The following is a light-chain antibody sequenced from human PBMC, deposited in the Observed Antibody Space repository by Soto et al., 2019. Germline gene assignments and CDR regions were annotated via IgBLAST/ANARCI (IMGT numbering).Light chain of an antibody. V-gene: IGKV3-11*01. CDR3: QQRSSWPIT. Sequence: EIVLTHSPASLSLSPGERATLSCMASQSVDSYLVWYQQKPGQAPRLLIFGASNRATGIPARFSGSGSGTDFTLTINSLEPEDFAVYYCQQRSSWPITFGQGTRLEIK. CDR1: QSVDSY. CDR2: GAS. J-gene: IGKJ5*01.